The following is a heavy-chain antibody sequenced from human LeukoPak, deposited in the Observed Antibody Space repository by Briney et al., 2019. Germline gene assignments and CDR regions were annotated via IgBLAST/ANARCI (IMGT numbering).Heavy chain of an antibody. CDR2: ISSSGSTI. D-gene: IGHD1-1*01. V-gene: IGHV3-48*03. Sequence: TGGSPRLSCAASGFTFSSYEMNWVRQAPGKGLEWVSYISSSGSTIYYADSVKGRFTISRDNAKNSLYLQMNSLRAEDTAVYYCARESGAQLGFDYWGQGTLVTVSS. J-gene: IGHJ4*02. CDR3: ARESGAQLGFDY. CDR1: GFTFSSYE.